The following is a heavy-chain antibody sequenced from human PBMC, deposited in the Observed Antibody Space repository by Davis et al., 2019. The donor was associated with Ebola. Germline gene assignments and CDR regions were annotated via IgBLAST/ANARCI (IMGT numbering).Heavy chain of an antibody. J-gene: IGHJ5*02. CDR2: IWYDGSEK. V-gene: IGHV3-33*01. Sequence: GESLKISCAASGFNFRSYGMHWGRQAPDKGLEWVAVIWYDGSEKYYVDSVKGRFTISRDNAKNSLYLQMNSLRAEDTAVYYCARTVTGGLFVAWGQGTLVTVSS. CDR3: ARTVTGGLFVA. CDR1: GFNFRSYG. D-gene: IGHD2-8*02.